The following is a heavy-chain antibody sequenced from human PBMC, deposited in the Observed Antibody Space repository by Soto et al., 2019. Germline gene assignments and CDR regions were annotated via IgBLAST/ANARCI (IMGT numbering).Heavy chain of an antibody. V-gene: IGHV1-69*06. Sequence: QVQLEQSGSEVKKSGSSVKVSCKASGYSFSSHAITWVRQAPGQGLEWMGGIIPVFGTPSYAQKFQGRVTSSADKSTNTSYLEWRSLRSEDTAVYYGARGGALSTSWYWGDGLDSWGQGTQVTVSS. CDR1: GYSFSSHA. CDR2: IIPVFGTP. CDR3: ARGGALSTSWYWGDGLDS. D-gene: IGHD6-13*01. J-gene: IGHJ4*02.